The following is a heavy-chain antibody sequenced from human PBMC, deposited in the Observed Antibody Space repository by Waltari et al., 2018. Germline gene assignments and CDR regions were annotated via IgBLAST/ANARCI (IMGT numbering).Heavy chain of an antibody. CDR3: ATVGGGNYDTSGHASRFDS. J-gene: IGHJ4*02. Sequence: EVQLVESGGGLVQRGGSLRLSWAASGFPFSNYAMAWVRPAPGRGLEWVSAISNSGSSTYYADSVKGRFIISRDKSRNTLYLQMNSLRAEDTAIYYCATVGGGNYDTSGHASRFDSWGQGTLVTVSS. CDR1: GFPFSNYA. V-gene: IGHV3-23*04. CDR2: ISNSGSST. D-gene: IGHD3-22*01.